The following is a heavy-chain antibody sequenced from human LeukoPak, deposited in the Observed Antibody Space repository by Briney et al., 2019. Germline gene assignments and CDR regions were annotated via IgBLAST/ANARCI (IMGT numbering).Heavy chain of an antibody. CDR2: IKSKTDGGTT. CDR1: GFTFSDAW. Sequence: GGSLRLSCAASGFTFSDAWMSWVRQAPGKGLEWVGRIKSKTDGGTTDYAAPVKGRFTISRDDSKNTLYLQMNSLKTEDTAVYYCTTDLPIVVVPAALGYWFDPWGQGTLVTVSS. D-gene: IGHD2-2*01. V-gene: IGHV3-15*01. J-gene: IGHJ5*02. CDR3: TTDLPIVVVPAALGYWFDP.